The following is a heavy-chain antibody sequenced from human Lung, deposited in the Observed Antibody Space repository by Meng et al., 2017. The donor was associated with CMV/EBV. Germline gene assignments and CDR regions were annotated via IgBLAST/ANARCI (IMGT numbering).Heavy chain of an antibody. CDR3: ATDNIAAQANWFDP. J-gene: IGHJ5*02. Sequence: SSVKVSCKASGGTFSSYAISWVRQAPGQGLEWMGGIIPILGIANYAQKFQGRVTITADKSTSTAYMELSSLRSEDTAVYYCATDNIAAQANWFDPWGQGTLVTVSS. CDR1: GGTFSSYA. V-gene: IGHV1-69*10. D-gene: IGHD6-13*01. CDR2: IIPILGIA.